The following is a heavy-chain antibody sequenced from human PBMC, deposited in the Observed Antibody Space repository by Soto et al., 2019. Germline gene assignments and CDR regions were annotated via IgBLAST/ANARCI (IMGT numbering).Heavy chain of an antibody. J-gene: IGHJ5*02. D-gene: IGHD5-12*01. V-gene: IGHV3-33*01. Sequence: WGSLRLSCAAFGFTFSSHGIRCVRQAPGKGLEWVAVIWYDGSNKYYADSVKGRFTISRDNSKNTLYLQMNSLRAEDTAVYYCARGHRDGYNQYNWFDPWGQGTLVTVSS. CDR3: ARGHRDGYNQYNWFDP. CDR2: IWYDGSNK. CDR1: GFTFSSHG.